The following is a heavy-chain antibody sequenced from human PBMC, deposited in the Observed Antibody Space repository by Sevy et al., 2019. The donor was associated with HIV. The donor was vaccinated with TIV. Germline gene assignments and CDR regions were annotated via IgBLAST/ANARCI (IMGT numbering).Heavy chain of an antibody. J-gene: IGHJ6*02. CDR1: GGSISSYF. Sequence: SETLSLTCTVSGGSISSYFYSWIRQPPGKGLEWIGNVYYSGSTNYNPSLTSRVTISVDTSKNQFSLGLSPVTAADTAVYYCARQGSSAYFNYYAMDVWGQGTTVTVSS. D-gene: IGHD6-6*01. V-gene: IGHV4-59*08. CDR2: VYYSGST. CDR3: ARQGSSAYFNYYAMDV.